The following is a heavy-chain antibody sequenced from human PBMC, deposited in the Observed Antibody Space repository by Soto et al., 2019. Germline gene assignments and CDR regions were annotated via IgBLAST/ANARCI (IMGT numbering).Heavy chain of an antibody. V-gene: IGHV4-4*02. J-gene: IGHJ2*01. CDR1: RGSISSSNW. D-gene: IGHD1-1*01. CDR2: MYHTGIT. CDR3: ARESYNESNVGYFDL. Sequence: QVQLQESGPGLVKPSGTLSLTCAVSRGSISSSNWWSWVRQSPGKGLAWLGAMYHTGITNYSPSLKSRVTMSVDKSKNQFALKLSSVTAADTAVYYCARESYNESNVGYFDLWGRGTLVSVSS.